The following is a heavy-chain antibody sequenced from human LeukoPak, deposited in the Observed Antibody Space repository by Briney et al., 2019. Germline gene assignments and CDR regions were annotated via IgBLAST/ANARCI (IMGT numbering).Heavy chain of an antibody. CDR3: AKARGATYPQDYFDY. Sequence: GGSLRLSCAASGFTFSSYSMNWVRQAPGKGLEWVSSISSSSSYIYYADSVKGRFTISRDNAKNSLYLQMNSLRAEDTALYYCAKARGATYPQDYFDYWGQGTLVTVSS. CDR1: GFTFSSYS. J-gene: IGHJ4*02. V-gene: IGHV3-21*04. D-gene: IGHD3-10*01. CDR2: ISSSSSYI.